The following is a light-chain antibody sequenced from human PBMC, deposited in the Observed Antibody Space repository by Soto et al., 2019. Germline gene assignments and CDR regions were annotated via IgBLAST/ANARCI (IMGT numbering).Light chain of an antibody. V-gene: IGKV3-20*01. CDR3: KQYGTSPRT. CDR2: GAS. J-gene: IGKJ5*01. Sequence: EVVMTQSPATLSVSPGERATLSCRASQTISTNLAWYQQKPGQAPRLLIYGASTRAAGIPDRFSGSGSGTDFPLTISRLEPEDFAVYMCKQYGTSPRTFGQVTRLEIK. CDR1: QTISTN.